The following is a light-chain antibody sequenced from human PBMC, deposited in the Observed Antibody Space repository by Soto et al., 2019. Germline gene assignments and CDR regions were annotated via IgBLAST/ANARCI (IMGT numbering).Light chain of an antibody. CDR3: QHYNSYSEA. Sequence: DIQMTQSPSTLSGSVGDRVTITCRASQTISSWFSCCRQKPGKAPKLLIYKASTLKSGVPSRFSGSGSGTEITLTISSLQPDDFATYYSQHYNSYSEAFGQGSMVDIK. J-gene: IGKJ1*01. V-gene: IGKV1-5*03. CDR1: QTISSW. CDR2: KAS.